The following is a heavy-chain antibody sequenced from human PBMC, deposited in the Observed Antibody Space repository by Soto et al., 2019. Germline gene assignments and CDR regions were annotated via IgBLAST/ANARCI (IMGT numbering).Heavy chain of an antibody. D-gene: IGHD3-3*01. CDR3: ARISQSDFWSGYYYFFDY. CDR1: GYTFTDYG. J-gene: IGHJ4*02. CDR2: ITAFNGNT. V-gene: IGHV1-18*01. Sequence: QVHLVQTGAEVEKPGASVKVSCKASGYTFTDYGISWVRQAPGQGLQWMGWITAFNGNTKYAQQFQGRATMTTDTSTRTAYMKLRSLESDDTAVYYCARISQSDFWSGYYYFFDYWGQGTLVTVSS.